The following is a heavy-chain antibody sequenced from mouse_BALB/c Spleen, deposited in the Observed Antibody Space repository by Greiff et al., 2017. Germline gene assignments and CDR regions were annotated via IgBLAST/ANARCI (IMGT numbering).Heavy chain of an antibody. CDR3: ARSASYYGFAY. V-gene: IGHV1S81*02. CDR1: GYTFTSYW. D-gene: IGHD1-1*01. J-gene: IGHJ3*01. CDR2: INPSNGRT. Sequence: VQLQQSGAELARPGASVKMSCKASGYTFTSYWMHWVKQRPGQGLEWIGEINPSNGRTNYNEKFKSKATLTVDKSSSTAYMQLSSLTSEDSAVYYCARSASYYGFAYWGQGTLVTVSA.